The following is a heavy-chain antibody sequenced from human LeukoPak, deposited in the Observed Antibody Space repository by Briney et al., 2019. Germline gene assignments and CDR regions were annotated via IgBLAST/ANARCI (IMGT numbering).Heavy chain of an antibody. J-gene: IGHJ4*02. CDR1: GFTFSSYG. Sequence: GGSLRLSCAASGFTFSSYGMHWVRQAPGKGLEWVAVISYDGSNKYYADSVKGRFTISRDNSKNTLYLQMNSLRAEDTAVYYCAKAMVRGVICDYWGQGTLVTVSS. V-gene: IGHV3-30*18. CDR2: ISYDGSNK. CDR3: AKAMVRGVICDY. D-gene: IGHD3-10*01.